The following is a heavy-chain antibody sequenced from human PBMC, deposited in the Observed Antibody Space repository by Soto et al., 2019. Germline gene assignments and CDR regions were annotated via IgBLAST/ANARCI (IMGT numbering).Heavy chain of an antibody. V-gene: IGHV1-69*02. Sequence: QVQLVQSGAEVKKPGSSVNVSCKASGGTFSSYTISWVRQAPGQGLEWMGRIIPILGIANYAQKFQGRVTITADKSTSTAYMELSSLRSEDTAVYYCARGSGYDSTFDYWGQGTLVTVSS. J-gene: IGHJ4*02. D-gene: IGHD5-12*01. CDR3: ARGSGYDSTFDY. CDR1: GGTFSSYT. CDR2: IIPILGIA.